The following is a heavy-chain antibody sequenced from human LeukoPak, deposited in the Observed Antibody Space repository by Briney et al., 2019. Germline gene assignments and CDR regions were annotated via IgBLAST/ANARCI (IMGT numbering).Heavy chain of an antibody. J-gene: IGHJ6*02. V-gene: IGHV3-23*01. CDR1: GFTFSSYA. Sequence: GGSLRLSCAASGFTFSSYAMSWVRQAPGKGLEWVSAISGSGGSTYYADSVKGRFTISRDNSKNTLYLQMNSLRAEDTAVYYCTKGRIVVVPAAGYYYYYGMDVWGQGTTVTVSS. CDR2: ISGSGGST. CDR3: TKGRIVVVPAAGYYYYYGMDV. D-gene: IGHD2-2*01.